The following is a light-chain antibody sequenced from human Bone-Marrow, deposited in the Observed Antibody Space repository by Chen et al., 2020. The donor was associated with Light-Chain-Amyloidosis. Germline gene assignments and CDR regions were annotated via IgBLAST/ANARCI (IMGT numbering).Light chain of an antibody. CDR1: NIGSTS. J-gene: IGLJ3*02. V-gene: IGLV3-21*02. CDR3: EVWERRRDRRL. Sequence: SYVLTQPSSVSVAPGQTATIAWGGNNIGSTSVHWYQQAPGQAPLLVVYDDSDRPSGIPERLSGSNSVNTAPLTMRRVGAGDEADCYCEVWERRRDRRLLGGGTKL. CDR2: DDS.